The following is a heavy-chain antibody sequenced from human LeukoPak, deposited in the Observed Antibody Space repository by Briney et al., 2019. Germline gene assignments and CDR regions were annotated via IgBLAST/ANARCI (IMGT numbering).Heavy chain of an antibody. CDR1: GFTFSNYW. CDR2: MKEDGSEK. CDR3: ARDRGYSNFDY. D-gene: IGHD4-11*01. J-gene: IGHJ4*02. Sequence: GSLRLSCAASGFTFSNYWMSWVRQAPGKGLEWVANMKEDGSEKNYVDSVKGRFTISRDNAQDSLYLQMNSLRAKDTAVYYCARDRGYSNFDYRGQGTLVTVSS. V-gene: IGHV3-7*01.